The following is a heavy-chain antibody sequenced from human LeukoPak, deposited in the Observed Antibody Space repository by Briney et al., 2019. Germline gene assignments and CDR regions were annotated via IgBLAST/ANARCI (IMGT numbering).Heavy chain of an antibody. CDR1: GFTFSSYA. Sequence: GGSLRLSCAASGFTFSSYAMSWVRQAPGKGLEWVSAISGSGGSTYYADSVKGRFTISRDNSKNTLYLQMNSLRAEDMAVYYCAKDRYGGTYYFDYWGQGTLVTVSS. CDR3: AKDRYGGTYYFDY. J-gene: IGHJ4*02. CDR2: ISGSGGST. V-gene: IGHV3-23*01. D-gene: IGHD4-17*01.